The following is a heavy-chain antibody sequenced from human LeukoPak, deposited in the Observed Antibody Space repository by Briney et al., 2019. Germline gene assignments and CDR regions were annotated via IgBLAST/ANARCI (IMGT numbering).Heavy chain of an antibody. J-gene: IGHJ4*02. V-gene: IGHV4-39*01. CDR2: IYYSGST. Sequence: SETLSLTCTVSGGSISSSSYYWGWIRQPPGKGLEWIGSIYYSGSTYYNPSLKSRVTISVDTSKNQFSLKLSSVTAADTAVYYCARHGYSSSWYGENFDYWGQGTLVTVSS. CDR3: ARHGYSSSWYGENFDY. D-gene: IGHD6-13*01. CDR1: GGSISSSSYY.